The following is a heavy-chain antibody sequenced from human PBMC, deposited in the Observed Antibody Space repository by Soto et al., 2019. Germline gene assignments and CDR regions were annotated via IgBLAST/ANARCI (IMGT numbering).Heavy chain of an antibody. CDR1: SGSIDTTNW. V-gene: IGHV4-4*02. CDR2: IFHSGNT. Sequence: SETLSLTCAVSSGSIDTTNWWSWVRQPPGKGLEWIGEIFHSGNTYYNPSLASRVTISVDTSKNQFSLNLRSVTAAATAVYYCARHRCSGGSCYLSNRGYYYMDVWGKGTTVTVSS. J-gene: IGHJ6*03. D-gene: IGHD2-15*01. CDR3: ARHRCSGGSCYLSNRGYYYMDV.